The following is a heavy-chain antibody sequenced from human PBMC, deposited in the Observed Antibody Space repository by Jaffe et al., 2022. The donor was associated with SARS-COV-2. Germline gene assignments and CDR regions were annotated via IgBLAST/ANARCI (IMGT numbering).Heavy chain of an antibody. CDR2: ISYDGSNK. J-gene: IGHJ6*03. CDR3: ARDRGGGEENYYYYYYMDV. D-gene: IGHD3-16*01. V-gene: IGHV3-30*04. CDR1: GFTFSSYA. Sequence: QVQLVESGGGVVQPGRSLRLSCAASGFTFSSYAMHWVRQAPGKGLEWVAVISYDGSNKYYADSVKGRFTISRDNSKNTLYLQMNSLRAEDTAVYYCARDRGGGEENYYYYYYMDVWGKGTTVTVSS.